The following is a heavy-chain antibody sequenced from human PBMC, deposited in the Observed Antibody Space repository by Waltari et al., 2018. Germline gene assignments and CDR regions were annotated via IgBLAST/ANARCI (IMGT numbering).Heavy chain of an antibody. CDR3: AVNTHRDLGSSGWYSY. J-gene: IGHJ4*02. V-gene: IGHV1-69*02. CDR2: IIPILGVA. D-gene: IGHD6-19*01. CDR1: GGTFNSYT. Sequence: QVQLVQSGAEVKKPGSSVKVSCQASGGTFNSYTVTWVRQAPGQGLEWMGRIIPILGVANYTQKFQGRVTITADKSTSTAYMELTSLRSDDTAIFYCAVNTHRDLGSSGWYSYWGQGTLVTVSS.